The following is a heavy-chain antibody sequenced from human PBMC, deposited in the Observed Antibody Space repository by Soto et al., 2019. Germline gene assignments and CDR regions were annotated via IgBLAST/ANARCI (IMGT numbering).Heavy chain of an antibody. V-gene: IGHV3-15*07. Sequence: PGGSLRLSCAASGFTFSNAWMAWVRQAPGKGLEWVGRIKSRTDGGTTDYAAPVKGRFTISRDDSKTTLYLQINSLKTEDTAVYYCARDETGNYYYYGMDVWGQGTTVTVSS. CDR1: GFTFSNAW. J-gene: IGHJ6*02. CDR3: ARDETGNYYYYGMDV. CDR2: IKSRTDGGTT.